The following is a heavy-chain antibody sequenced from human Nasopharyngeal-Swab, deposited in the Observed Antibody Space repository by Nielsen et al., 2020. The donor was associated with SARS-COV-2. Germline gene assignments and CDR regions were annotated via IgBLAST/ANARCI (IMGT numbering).Heavy chain of an antibody. V-gene: IGHV1-18*01. CDR2: ISAYNGHT. J-gene: IGHJ6*02. Sequence: WVRQAPGQGLEWMGWISAYNGHTNYAQSLQGRVTMTTGTSTSIAYMEVRSLKSDDTAVYYCARADRGRILMDVWGQGTTVTVSS. D-gene: IGHD2-15*01. CDR3: ARADRGRILMDV.